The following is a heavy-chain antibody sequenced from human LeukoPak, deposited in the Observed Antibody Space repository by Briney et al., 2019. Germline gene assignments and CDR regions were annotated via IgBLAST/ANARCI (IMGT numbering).Heavy chain of an antibody. CDR3: AKDRSGYCSGGSCYY. Sequence: GGSLRLSCAASGFTFSSYAVSWVRQAPGKGLEWVSAISGSGGSTYYADSVKGRFTISRDNSKNTLYLQMNSLRAEDTAVYYCAKDRSGYCSGGSCYYWGQGTLVTVSS. CDR1: GFTFSSYA. D-gene: IGHD2-15*01. V-gene: IGHV3-23*01. CDR2: ISGSGGST. J-gene: IGHJ4*02.